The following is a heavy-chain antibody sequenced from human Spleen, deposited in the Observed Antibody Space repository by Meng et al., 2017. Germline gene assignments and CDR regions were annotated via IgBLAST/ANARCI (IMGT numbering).Heavy chain of an antibody. J-gene: IGHJ2*01. D-gene: IGHD5-18*01. CDR3: ARDSRYSYGRGFDL. V-gene: IGHV7-4-1*02. CDR1: GYTFTSYA. Sequence: QGKMVQSGCELKKPGASVKVSCKASGYTFTSYAMNWVRQAPGQGLEWMGWINTNTGNPTYAQGFTGRFVFSLDTSVSTAYLQISSLKAEDTAVYYCARDSRYSYGRGFDLWGRGTLVTVSS. CDR2: INTNTGNP.